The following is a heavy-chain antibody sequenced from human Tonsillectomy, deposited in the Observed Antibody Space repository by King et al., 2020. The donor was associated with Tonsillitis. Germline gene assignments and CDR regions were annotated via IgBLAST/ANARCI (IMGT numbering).Heavy chain of an antibody. CDR2: IKQDGSEK. V-gene: IGHV3-7*03. CDR1: GFTFSSYW. J-gene: IGHJ6*02. CDR3: ARDQTYNYSYGMDV. Sequence: VQLVESGGGLVQPGGSLRLSCAASGFTFSSYWMSWVRQAPGKGLEWVANIKQDGSEKYYVDSVKGRFTIPRDNGKNSLYLQMNSLRAEDTAVYYCARDQTYNYSYGMDVWGQGTTVTVSS.